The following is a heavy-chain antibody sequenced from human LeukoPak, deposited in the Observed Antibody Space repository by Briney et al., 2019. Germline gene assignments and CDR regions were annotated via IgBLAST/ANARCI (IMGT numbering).Heavy chain of an antibody. D-gene: IGHD2-2*03. CDR3: ARDLDIVVVPASWFYP. J-gene: IGHJ5*02. V-gene: IGHV3-21*01. Sequence: GGSLRLSCAASGFTFSTYSMNWVRQAPGRGLEWVSSISSSSKYIYYADTVKGRFTISRDDAKNSLSLQMNSLRAEDTAVYYCARDLDIVVVPASWFYPWGQGTLVTVSS. CDR1: GFTFSTYS. CDR2: ISSSSKYI.